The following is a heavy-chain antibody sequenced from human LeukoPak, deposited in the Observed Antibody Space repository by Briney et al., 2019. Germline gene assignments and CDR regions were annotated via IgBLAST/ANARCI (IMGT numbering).Heavy chain of an antibody. J-gene: IGHJ4*02. CDR2: ISGSGGST. CDR3: AKDRSGYSGSYYSDY. CDR1: GFTFSSYG. V-gene: IGHV3-23*01. Sequence: GGSLRLSCAASGFTFSSYGMSWVRQAPGKGLEWVSAISGSGGSTYYADSVKGRFTISRDNSKNTLYLQMNSLRAEDTAVYYCAKDRSGYSGSYYSDYWGQGTLVTVSS. D-gene: IGHD1-26*01.